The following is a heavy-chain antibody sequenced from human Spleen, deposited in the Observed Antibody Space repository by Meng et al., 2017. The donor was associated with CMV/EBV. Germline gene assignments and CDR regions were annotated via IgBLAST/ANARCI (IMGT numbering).Heavy chain of an antibody. Sequence: ASVKVSCKASGYTFTGYYMHWVRQAPGQGLEWMGWINPNSGGTNYAQKFQGRGTMTRDTSISTAYMELSSLRSEDTAVYYCARAYYDDSSGYSHAFDIWGQGTMVNVSS. D-gene: IGHD3-22*01. J-gene: IGHJ3*02. CDR1: GYTFTGYY. V-gene: IGHV1-2*02. CDR3: ARAYYDDSSGYSHAFDI. CDR2: INPNSGGT.